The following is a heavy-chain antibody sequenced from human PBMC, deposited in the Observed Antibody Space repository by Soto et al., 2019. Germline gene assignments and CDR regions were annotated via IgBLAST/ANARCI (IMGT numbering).Heavy chain of an antibody. CDR3: ARDDDYGDNGLDY. Sequence: QVQLVECGGGVVQPGRSLRLSCAASGFSFSSYGMHWVRQAPGKGLEWVAVILDDGSDKDYTDAVKGQFTISRDNSKNTLYLEMNSLRAEDTAVYYCARDDDYGDNGLDYWGQGTLVTVSS. D-gene: IGHD4-17*01. J-gene: IGHJ4*02. CDR2: ILDDGSDK. V-gene: IGHV3-33*01. CDR1: GFSFSSYG.